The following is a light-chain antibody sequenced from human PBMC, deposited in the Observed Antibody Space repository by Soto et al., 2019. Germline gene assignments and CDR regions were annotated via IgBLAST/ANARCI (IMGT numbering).Light chain of an antibody. V-gene: IGLV2-11*01. CDR3: CSYTGSYSYV. CDR2: VVT. Sequence: QSVLTQPHSVSGSPGQSVTISCTGTSSDVGGYSYVSWYQQHPGKAPELIIYVVTERPSGVPDRFSGSKSGNTASLTISGLQAEDEADYYCCSYTGSYSYVFGIGTKVTVL. J-gene: IGLJ1*01. CDR1: SSDVGGYSY.